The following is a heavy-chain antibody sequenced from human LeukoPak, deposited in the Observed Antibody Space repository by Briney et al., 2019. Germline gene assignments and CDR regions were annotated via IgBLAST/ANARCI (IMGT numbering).Heavy chain of an antibody. J-gene: IGHJ4*02. Sequence: PSETPSLTCAVSGYSISSGYYWGWIRQPPGKGLEWIGSIYHSGSTYYNPSLKSHVTISVDTSKNQFSLKLSSVTAADTAVYYCARGGGYDEGVDYWGQGTLVTVSS. CDR2: IYHSGST. CDR3: ARGGGYDEGVDY. D-gene: IGHD5-12*01. CDR1: GYSISSGYY. V-gene: IGHV4-38-2*01.